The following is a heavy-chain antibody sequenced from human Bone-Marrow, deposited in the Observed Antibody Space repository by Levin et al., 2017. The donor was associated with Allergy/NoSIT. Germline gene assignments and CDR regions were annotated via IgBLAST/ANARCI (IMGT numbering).Heavy chain of an antibody. V-gene: IGHV1-18*01. CDR1: GYTFPSSG. J-gene: IGHJ4*02. Sequence: GESLKISCKASGYTFPSSGISWVRQAPGQGLEWMGWISPYNGNTDYAQKFQGRVTMTTDTSTSTAYMELRSLRSDDTAVYYCATQSEGLRGNRYCSGGWCYSHWGQGTLVTVSS. CDR2: ISPYNGNT. CDR3: ATQSEGLRGNRYCSGGWCYSH. D-gene: IGHD2-15*01.